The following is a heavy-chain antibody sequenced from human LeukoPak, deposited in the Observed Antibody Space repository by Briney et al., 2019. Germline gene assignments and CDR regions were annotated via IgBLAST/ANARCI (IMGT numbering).Heavy chain of an antibody. CDR3: AREIQQQLVPRGAFDI. D-gene: IGHD6-13*01. CDR1: GFTFSSYA. J-gene: IGHJ3*02. V-gene: IGHV3-30-3*01. CDR2: ISYDGSNK. Sequence: GGSLRLSCAASGFTFSSYAMHWVRQAPGKGLEWVAVISYDGSNKYYADSVKGRFTISRDNSKNTLYLQMNSLRAEDTAVYYCAREIQQQLVPRGAFDIWGQGTMVTVSS.